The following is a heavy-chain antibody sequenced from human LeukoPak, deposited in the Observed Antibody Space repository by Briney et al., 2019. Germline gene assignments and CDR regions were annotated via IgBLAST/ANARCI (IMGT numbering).Heavy chain of an antibody. D-gene: IGHD2-15*01. Sequence: GGSLRLSCAASGFTFSSSAMSWVRQAPGKGLEWVSAISNNGGYTYYADSVQGRFTISRDNSKSTLCLQMNSLRAEDTAVYYCSKQLGHCSAGGSYFPYCGQGTLVTVSA. CDR3: SKQLGHCSAGGSYFPY. J-gene: IGHJ4*02. V-gene: IGHV3-23*01. CDR1: GFTFSSSA. CDR2: ISNNGGYT.